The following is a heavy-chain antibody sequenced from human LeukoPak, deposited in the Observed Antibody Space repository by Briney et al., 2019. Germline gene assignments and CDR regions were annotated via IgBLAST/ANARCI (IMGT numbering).Heavy chain of an antibody. CDR3: ARSGYLNGYDY. D-gene: IGHD5-18*01. CDR1: KFTFSSYW. V-gene: IGHV3-7*02. Sequence: PGGSLRLSCAASKFTFSSYWMTWVRQAPGKGLEWVANIKQDGSETHYADYVKGRFTISRDNVKNTVYLQMNSLRAEDTAVYYCARSGYLNGYDYWGQGILVTVSP. J-gene: IGHJ4*02. CDR2: IKQDGSET.